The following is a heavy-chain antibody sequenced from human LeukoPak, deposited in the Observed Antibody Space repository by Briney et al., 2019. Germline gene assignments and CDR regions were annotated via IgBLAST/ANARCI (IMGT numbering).Heavy chain of an antibody. D-gene: IGHD3-16*01. V-gene: IGHV4-34*01. CDR3: ARDGTGEPADY. CDR1: GGSFSGYY. CDR2: INHSGST. J-gene: IGHJ4*02. Sequence: SETLSLTCAVYGGSFSGYYWSWIRQPPGKGLEWIGEINHSGSTNYNPSLKSRVTISVDTSKNQFSLKPSSVTAADTAVYYCARDGTGEPADYWGQGTLVTVSS.